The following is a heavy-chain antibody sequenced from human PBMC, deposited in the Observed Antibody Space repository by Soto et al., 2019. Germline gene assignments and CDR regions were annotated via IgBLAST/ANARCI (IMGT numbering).Heavy chain of an antibody. Sequence: QVQLMQSGAEVKKPGASVKVSCKASGDTFTDYYIHWVRQAPGQGLEWMGTVNPSGGHTTYAQHFLGRVTMTRDTSTSTLCVELTSLTSDDTAIYCCARGGHVVVVTAALDYWGQGTLVTVSS. CDR1: GDTFTDYY. J-gene: IGHJ4*02. D-gene: IGHD2-21*02. CDR2: VNPSGGHT. V-gene: IGHV1-46*01. CDR3: ARGGHVVVVTAALDY.